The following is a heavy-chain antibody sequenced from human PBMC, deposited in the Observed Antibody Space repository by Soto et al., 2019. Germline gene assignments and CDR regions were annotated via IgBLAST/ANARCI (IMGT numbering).Heavy chain of an antibody. D-gene: IGHD2-15*01. J-gene: IGHJ4*02. V-gene: IGHV3-23*01. CDR3: ARDRQPDGIWTFDY. CDR2: ISASDGNT. Sequence: PGGSLRLSCAASGFIFINFAMSWVRQTPGKGLEWVSAISASDGNTYYADSVKGRFTISRDNSKNILYLQMNSLGVDDTAVYYCARDRQPDGIWTFDYWGRGILVTVS. CDR1: GFIFINFA.